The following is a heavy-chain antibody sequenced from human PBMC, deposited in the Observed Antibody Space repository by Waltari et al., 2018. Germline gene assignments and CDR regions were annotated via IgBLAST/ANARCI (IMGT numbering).Heavy chain of an antibody. V-gene: IGHV3-21*01. CDR1: GFTFSSYS. Sequence: EVQLVESGGGLVNPWGSLRLSCAASGFTFSSYSRHWFRQAPGKGLVWVSSISSSSSYIYYADSVKGRFTISRDNAKNSLYLQMNSLRAEDTAVYYCARAIGYCSSTSCRYYYYYYYMDVWGKGTTVTISS. CDR3: ARAIGYCSSTSCRYYYYYYYMDV. D-gene: IGHD2-2*01. J-gene: IGHJ6*03. CDR2: ISSSSSYI.